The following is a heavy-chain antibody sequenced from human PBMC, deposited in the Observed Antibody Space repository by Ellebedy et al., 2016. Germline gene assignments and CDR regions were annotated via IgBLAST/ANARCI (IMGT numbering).Heavy chain of an antibody. J-gene: IGHJ4*02. Sequence: ASVKVSCKASGYIFTGYYIHWVRQAPGQGLEWMGWINPNSGGTTYAQKFQGRVTMTRDTSISTAYMELSRLRSDDTAVYYCARGLAVACTSHYWGQGTLVTVSS. D-gene: IGHD6-19*01. V-gene: IGHV1-2*02. CDR3: ARGLAVACTSHY. CDR1: GYIFTGYY. CDR2: INPNSGGT.